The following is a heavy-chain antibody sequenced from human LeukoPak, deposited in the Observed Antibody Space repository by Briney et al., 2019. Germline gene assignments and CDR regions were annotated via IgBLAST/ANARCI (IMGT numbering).Heavy chain of an antibody. CDR3: ARAPVTVKDSFDI. V-gene: IGHV4-4*07. J-gene: IGHJ3*02. D-gene: IGHD4-11*01. CDR2: IFTSGST. CDR1: GGSINNYY. Sequence: SETLSLTCAVSGGSINNYYWSWIRQPAGKGLEWMGRIFTSGSTNYNASLKRRVTTTVDTSKDQFSLKLRSMTAADTAVYYCARAPVTVKDSFDIWGQGTMVTVSS.